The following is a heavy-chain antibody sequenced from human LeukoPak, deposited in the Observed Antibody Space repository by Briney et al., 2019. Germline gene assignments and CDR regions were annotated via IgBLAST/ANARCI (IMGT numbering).Heavy chain of an antibody. D-gene: IGHD3-9*01. V-gene: IGHV4-59*01. J-gene: IGHJ3*02. CDR3: ARDHLSYDILTGDDAFDI. CDR1: GGSFSGYY. CDR2: IYYSGST. Sequence: SETLSLTCAVYGGSFSGYYWSWIRQPPGKGLEWIGYIYYSGSTNYNPSLKSRVTISVDTSKNQFSLKLSSVTAADTAVYYCARDHLSYDILTGDDAFDIWGQGTMVTVSS.